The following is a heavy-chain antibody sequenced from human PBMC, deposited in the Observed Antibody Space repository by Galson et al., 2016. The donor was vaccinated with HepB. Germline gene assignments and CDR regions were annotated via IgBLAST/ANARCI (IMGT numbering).Heavy chain of an antibody. CDR3: ARGHLGMYDLWRSMSGGWFDP. CDR1: GGSFSDYY. Sequence: ETLSLTCAIYGGSFSDYYWTWIRQPPGKGLEWIGEIHLRGRNNYNPSLKSRVTLSLDTYKNQFSLKLTSLTAADTAVYYCARGHLGMYDLWRSMSGGWFDPWGQGTLVTVSS. CDR2: IHLRGRN. D-gene: IGHD7-27*01. J-gene: IGHJ5*02. V-gene: IGHV4-34*01.